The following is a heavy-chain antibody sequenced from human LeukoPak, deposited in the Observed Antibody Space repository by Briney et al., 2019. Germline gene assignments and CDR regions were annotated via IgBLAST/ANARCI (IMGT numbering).Heavy chain of an antibody. J-gene: IGHJ6*03. CDR1: GLTFSSYA. Sequence: GGSLRLSCAASGLTFSSYAMAWVRQAPGKGLESVSTINGSGVSTYYGDSVKGRFTISRDNSKNTLYLQMNSLRVEDTAVYYCASQYIEVNYYYHMDVWGTGTTVIVSS. CDR2: INGSGVST. CDR3: ASQYIEVNYYYHMDV. V-gene: IGHV3-23*01. D-gene: IGHD5-18*01.